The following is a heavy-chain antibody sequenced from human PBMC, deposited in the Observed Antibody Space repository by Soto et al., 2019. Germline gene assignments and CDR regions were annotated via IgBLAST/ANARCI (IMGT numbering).Heavy chain of an antibody. D-gene: IGHD2-21*02. Sequence: ASVKVSCKASGYTFTSYGISWVRQAPGQGLEWMGWISAHNGNTNYAQKLQGRVTMTTDTSTSTAYMELRSLRSDDTAVYYCASGIYCGGDCYDFYYYYGMDVWGQGTTVTVSS. CDR3: ASGIYCGGDCYDFYYYYGMDV. V-gene: IGHV1-18*01. CDR1: GYTFTSYG. CDR2: ISAHNGNT. J-gene: IGHJ6*02.